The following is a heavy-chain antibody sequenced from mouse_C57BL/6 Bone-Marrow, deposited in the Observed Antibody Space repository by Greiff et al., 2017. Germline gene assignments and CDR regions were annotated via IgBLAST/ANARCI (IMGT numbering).Heavy chain of an antibody. J-gene: IGHJ2*01. V-gene: IGHV1-52*01. D-gene: IGHD2-1*01. CDR1: GYTFTSYW. CDR3: ARRGPYGNYDFDY. Sequence: QVQLQQPGAELVRPGSSVKLSCKASGYTFTSYWMPWVKQRPIQGLEWIGNIDPSDSETHYNQKFKDKATLTVDKSSSTAYMQLSSLTSEDSAVYYCARRGPYGNYDFDYWGQGTTLTVSS. CDR2: IDPSDSET.